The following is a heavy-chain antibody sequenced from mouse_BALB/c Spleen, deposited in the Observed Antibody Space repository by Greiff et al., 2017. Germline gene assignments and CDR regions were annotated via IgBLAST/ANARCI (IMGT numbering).Heavy chain of an antibody. CDR3: ARQGGFPWAMDY. CDR1: GFSLTSYG. V-gene: IGHV2-6-2*01. Sequence: VKLMESGPDLVAPSQSLSITCTVSGFSLTSYGVHWVRQPPGKGLEWLVVIWSDGSTTYNSALKSRLSISKDNSKSQVFLKMNSLQTDDTAMYYCARQGGFPWAMDYWGQGTSVTVSS. J-gene: IGHJ4*01. CDR2: IWSDGST.